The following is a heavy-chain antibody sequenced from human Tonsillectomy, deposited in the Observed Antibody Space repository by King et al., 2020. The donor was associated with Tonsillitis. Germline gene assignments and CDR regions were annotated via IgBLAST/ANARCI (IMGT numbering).Heavy chain of an antibody. CDR3: ANSGDYYGDY. CDR1: GFTFSMYA. V-gene: IGHV3-23*04. Sequence: VQLVESGGGLVQPGGSLRLSCAASGFTFSMYAMSWVRQAPGRGLEWVSTLSSSGSSTYYADSVKGRFTISRDNSRNTLYLQLNSLRAEDTATYYCANSGDYYGDYWGQGTLVIVSS. D-gene: IGHD1-26*01. CDR2: LSSSGSST. J-gene: IGHJ4*02.